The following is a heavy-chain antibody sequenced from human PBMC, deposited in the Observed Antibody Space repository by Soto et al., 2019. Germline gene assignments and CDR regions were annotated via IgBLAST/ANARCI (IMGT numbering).Heavy chain of an antibody. CDR1: GFSLTTTDMG. CDR3: AHAGDYDLLSFDH. CDR2: IYWDDDK. D-gene: IGHD4-17*01. Sequence: QITLKESGPPLVRPAQTLTLTCTFSGFSLTTTDMGVAWIRQPPGKALEWLALIYWDDDKRYNPSLKNRRAISKDTSRDRVVLTINNINPEDTGTYFCAHAGDYDLLSFDHWGPGTLVTVSS. V-gene: IGHV2-5*02. J-gene: IGHJ4*02.